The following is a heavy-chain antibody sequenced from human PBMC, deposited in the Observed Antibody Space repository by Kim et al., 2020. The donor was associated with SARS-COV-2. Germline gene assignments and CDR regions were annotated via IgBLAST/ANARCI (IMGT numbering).Heavy chain of an antibody. V-gene: IGHV3-33*01. D-gene: IGHD5-12*01. CDR3: ARKVATRTAFLRGVYFDY. J-gene: IGHJ4*02. CDR2: IWYDGSNK. Sequence: GGSLRLSCAASGFTFSSYGMHWVRQAPGKGLEWVAVIWYDGSNKYYADSVKGRFTISRDNSKNTLYLQMNSLRAEDTAVYYCARKVATRTAFLRGVYFDYWGQGTLVTVSS. CDR1: GFTFSSYG.